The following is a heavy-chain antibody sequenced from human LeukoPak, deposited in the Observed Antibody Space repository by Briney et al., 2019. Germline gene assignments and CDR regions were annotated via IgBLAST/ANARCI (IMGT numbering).Heavy chain of an antibody. CDR3: AKADSNGWSNY. V-gene: IGHV3-53*01. CDR1: GFTVSSHS. Sequence: GGSLRLSCAASGFTVSSHSVSWVRQAPGKGLEWVSVIYSAGFTYYADSVKGRFAISRDNSKNTLYLQMNSLRAEDTALYHCAKADSNGWSNYWGQGTLVTVSS. D-gene: IGHD6-19*01. CDR2: IYSAGFT. J-gene: IGHJ4*02.